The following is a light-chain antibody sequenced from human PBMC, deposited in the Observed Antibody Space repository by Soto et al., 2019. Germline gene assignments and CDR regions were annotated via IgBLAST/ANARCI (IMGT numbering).Light chain of an antibody. Sequence: EIVLTQSPGTLSLSPGERATLSCRASQSVSSSYLAWYQQKPGQAPRLLIYGASSRATGIPDRFSGSVSGTGFTLTISRLEPEDFAVYYCQQHGSSPITFGQGTRLEIK. CDR1: QSVSSSY. V-gene: IGKV3-20*01. CDR3: QQHGSSPIT. CDR2: GAS. J-gene: IGKJ5*01.